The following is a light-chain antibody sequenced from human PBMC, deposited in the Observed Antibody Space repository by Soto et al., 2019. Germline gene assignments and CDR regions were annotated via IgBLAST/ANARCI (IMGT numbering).Light chain of an antibody. V-gene: IGKV1-5*01. CDR2: DAS. Sequence: GDRVTITCRASQNIRSRLAWFQQKPGKAPKLLTYDASSLESGVPQRFSGSGSGTEFTLTISSLQTDDFSTYYCQQYHGYWTFGQGTKVDIK. CDR3: QQYHGYWT. CDR1: QNIRSR. J-gene: IGKJ1*01.